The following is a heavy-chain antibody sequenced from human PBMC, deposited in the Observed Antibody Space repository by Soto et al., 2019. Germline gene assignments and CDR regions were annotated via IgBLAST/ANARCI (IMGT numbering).Heavy chain of an antibody. CDR1: GGSFSGYY. Sequence: QVQLQQWGAGLLKPSETLSLTCAVYGGSFSGYYWSWIRQPPGKGLEWIGEINHSGSTNYNPSLKSRVTISVDTSKNQFSLKLSSATAADTAVYYCAREGVDYFDYWGQGTLVTVSS. J-gene: IGHJ4*02. V-gene: IGHV4-34*01. CDR2: INHSGST. CDR3: AREGVDYFDY. D-gene: IGHD2-15*01.